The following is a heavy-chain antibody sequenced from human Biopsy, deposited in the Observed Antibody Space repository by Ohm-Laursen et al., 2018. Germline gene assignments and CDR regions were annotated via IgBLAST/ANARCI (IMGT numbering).Heavy chain of an antibody. CDR1: GFTFSNYA. CDR3: AKINPSSICYCYGMDV. J-gene: IGHJ6*02. V-gene: IGHV3-23*01. Sequence: SLRLSCAASGFTFSNYAMSWVRQAPGKGLEWVSAISGSAGSTNYADSVKGLFIISRDNSKNTLYLQMNSLRAEDTALYYSAKINPSSICYCYGMDVWGQGTTVTVSS. CDR2: ISGSAGST.